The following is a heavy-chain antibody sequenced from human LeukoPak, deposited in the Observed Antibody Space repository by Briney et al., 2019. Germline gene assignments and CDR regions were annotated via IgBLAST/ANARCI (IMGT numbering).Heavy chain of an antibody. V-gene: IGHV4-39*01. CDR3: ARVRFPVATTSQAT. J-gene: IGHJ5*02. D-gene: IGHD5-24*01. CDR1: GGSISSSGYQ. Sequence: PSETLSLTCTVSGGSISSSGYQWGWIRQPPGKGLEWIGSIYDSGSTYYNPSLKSRVTISVDTSKNQFSLKLSSVTAADTAVYYCARVRFPVATTSQATWGQGTLVTVSS. CDR2: IYDSGST.